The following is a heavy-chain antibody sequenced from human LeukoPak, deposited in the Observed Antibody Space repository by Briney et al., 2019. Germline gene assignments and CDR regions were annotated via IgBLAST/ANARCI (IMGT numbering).Heavy chain of an antibody. Sequence: SETLSLTCTVSGGSISGYYWSWIRQPPGKGLEWIGEINHSGSTNYNPSLKSRVTISVDTSKNQFSLKLSSVTAADTAVYYCARGRGTNYYGSGSYYNKLNWFDPWGQGTLVTVSS. CDR2: INHSGST. D-gene: IGHD3-10*01. CDR3: ARGRGTNYYGSGSYYNKLNWFDP. J-gene: IGHJ5*02. CDR1: GGSISGYY. V-gene: IGHV4-34*01.